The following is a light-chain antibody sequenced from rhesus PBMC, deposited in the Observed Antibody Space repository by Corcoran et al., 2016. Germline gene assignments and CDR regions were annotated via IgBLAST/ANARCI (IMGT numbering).Light chain of an antibody. CDR1: QGISNW. Sequence: DIQMTQSPSSLSASVGDRVTITCQASQGISNWLDWYQQNPGKAPKVLRYDANNLASGVPSMFSESGSGTDYTLTISSLQPEDFATYYCQQGYSTPFTFGPETKLDIK. CDR3: QQGYSTPFT. J-gene: IGKJ3*01. V-gene: IGKV1-18*01. CDR2: DAN.